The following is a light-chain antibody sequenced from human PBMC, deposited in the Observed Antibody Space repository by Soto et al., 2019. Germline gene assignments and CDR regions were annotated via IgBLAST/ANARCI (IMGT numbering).Light chain of an antibody. Sequence: EIVMTQSPATLSVSPGESATLSCRASQSVRSNLAWYQQKPGQAPRLLIYGASTRATGIPARFSGSGSGTEYTLTISGLQSEDFATYYCQQANSFPTFGQGTKLEIK. V-gene: IGKV3-15*01. CDR3: QQANSFPT. J-gene: IGKJ2*01. CDR1: QSVRSN. CDR2: GAS.